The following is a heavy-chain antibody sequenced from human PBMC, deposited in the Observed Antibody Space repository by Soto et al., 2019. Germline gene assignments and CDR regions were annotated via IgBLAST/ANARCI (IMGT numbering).Heavy chain of an antibody. CDR1: GYTFTSYG. CDR3: ARDLAAMGYCSSTSCYIGKVLDYYYDYGTDV. V-gene: IGHV1-18*04. D-gene: IGHD2-2*02. CDR2: ISAYNGNT. Sequence: ASVKVSCKASGYTFTSYGISWVRQAPGQGLEWMGWISAYNGNTNYAQKLQGRVTMTTDTSTSTAYMELRSLRPDDTAVYYCARDLAAMGYCSSTSCYIGKVLDYYYDYGTDVWGQGTTVSFS. J-gene: IGHJ6*02.